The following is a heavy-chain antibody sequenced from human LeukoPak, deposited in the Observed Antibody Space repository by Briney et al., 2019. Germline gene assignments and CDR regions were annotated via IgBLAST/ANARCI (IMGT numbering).Heavy chain of an antibody. Sequence: GASVKVSCKASGYTFTGYYMHWVRQAPGQGLEWMGWINPNSGGTNYAQKFQGRVTMTRDTSISTAYMELSRLRSDDTAVYCCARDRLPAAMRQGYNWFDPWGQGTLVTVSS. V-gene: IGHV1-2*02. CDR3: ARDRLPAAMRQGYNWFDP. J-gene: IGHJ5*02. CDR2: INPNSGGT. D-gene: IGHD2-2*01. CDR1: GYTFTGYY.